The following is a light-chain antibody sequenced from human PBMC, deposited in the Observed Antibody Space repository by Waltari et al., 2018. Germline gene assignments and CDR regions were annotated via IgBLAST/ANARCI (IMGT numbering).Light chain of an antibody. CDR3: QQYDNLPWT. Sequence: DIQMTQSPSSLSASVGDRVTITCQASQDISNYLNCYQQKPGKAPKLLIYDASNLETRVPSRFSGSGSWTDFTFTISSLQPEDIATYYCQQYDNLPWTFGQGTKVEIK. CDR2: DAS. V-gene: IGKV1-33*01. J-gene: IGKJ1*01. CDR1: QDISNY.